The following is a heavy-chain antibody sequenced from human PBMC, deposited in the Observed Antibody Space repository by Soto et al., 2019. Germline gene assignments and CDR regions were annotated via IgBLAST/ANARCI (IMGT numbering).Heavy chain of an antibody. CDR2: INPNSGGT. CDR3: ARRYSIKEYWFDY. Sequence: ASVKVSCKASGYTFTGYYMHWVRQAPGKGLEWMGWINPNSGGTNYAQKFQGRVTMTRDTSISTAYMELSRLRSDDTAVYYCARRYSIKEYWFDYWGQGTPVTVSS. J-gene: IGHJ4*02. CDR1: GYTFTGYY. D-gene: IGHD2-8*02. V-gene: IGHV1-2*02.